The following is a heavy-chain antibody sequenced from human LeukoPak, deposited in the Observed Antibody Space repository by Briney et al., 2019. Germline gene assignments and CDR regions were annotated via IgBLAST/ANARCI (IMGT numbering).Heavy chain of an antibody. D-gene: IGHD2-8*01. CDR1: GFTFSDYY. J-gene: IGHJ6*03. CDR2: ISSSGSTI. Sequence: GGSLRLSCAASGFTFSDYYMSWIRQAPGKGLEWVSYISSSGSTIYYADSVKGRFTISRDNAKNSLYLQMNSLRAEDTAMYYCAKVLRSAYYMDVWGKGTTVTVSS. CDR3: AKVLRSAYYMDV. V-gene: IGHV3-11*01.